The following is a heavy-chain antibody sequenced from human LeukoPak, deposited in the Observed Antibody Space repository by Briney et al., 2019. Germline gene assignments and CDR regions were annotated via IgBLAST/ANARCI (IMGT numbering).Heavy chain of an antibody. Sequence: SETLSLTCTVSGGSISSGDYYWSWIRQPPGKGLEWIGYIYYSGSTYYNPSLKSRVTISVDTSKNQFSLKLSSVTAADTAVYYCARYSRGYSGYARFDYWGQGTLVTVSS. CDR3: ARYSRGYSGYARFDY. CDR1: GGSISSGDYY. V-gene: IGHV4-30-4*08. CDR2: IYYSGST. J-gene: IGHJ4*02. D-gene: IGHD5-12*01.